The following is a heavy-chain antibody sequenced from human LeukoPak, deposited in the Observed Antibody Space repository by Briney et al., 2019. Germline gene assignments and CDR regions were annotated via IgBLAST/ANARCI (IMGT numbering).Heavy chain of an antibody. J-gene: IGHJ4*02. CDR2: LRHDGSSI. D-gene: IGHD3-22*01. CDR3: ATTSRGYSLREFDY. Sequence: GGSLRLSCTASGFNFNEHGMHWVRQAPGKGLEWVAFLRHDGSSIHYADSVKGRFTISRDNSKNSLYLQMSSLRVEDTAVYYCATTSRGYSLREFDYWGQGTLVTVSS. V-gene: IGHV3-30*02. CDR1: GFNFNEHG.